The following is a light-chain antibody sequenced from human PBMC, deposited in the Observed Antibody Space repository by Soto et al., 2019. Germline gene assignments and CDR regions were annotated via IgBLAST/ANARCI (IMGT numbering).Light chain of an antibody. CDR3: QQYNNWPFT. CDR1: QSISSN. CDR2: GAS. V-gene: IGKV3-15*01. Sequence: EIVMTQSLATLSVSPGERATHACRASQSISSNLAWYQQKPGQAHRLLIYGASTRATGIPATFSGSGSGTEFTLTISSLQSEDFAVYYCQQYNNWPFTFGPGTKVDIK. J-gene: IGKJ3*01.